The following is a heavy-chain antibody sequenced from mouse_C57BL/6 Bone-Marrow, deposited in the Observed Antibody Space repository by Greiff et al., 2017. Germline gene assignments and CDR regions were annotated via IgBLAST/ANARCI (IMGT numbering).Heavy chain of an antibody. CDR3: AGDYGNYLFAY. Sequence: VQVVESGAELVRPGASVKLSCKASGYTFTDYYINWVKQRPGQGLEWIARIYPGSGNTYYNEKFKGKATLTAEKSSSTAYMQLSSLTSEDSAVYFCAGDYGNYLFAYWGQGTLVTVSA. CDR2: IYPGSGNT. CDR1: GYTFTDYY. V-gene: IGHV1-76*01. D-gene: IGHD2-1*01. J-gene: IGHJ3*01.